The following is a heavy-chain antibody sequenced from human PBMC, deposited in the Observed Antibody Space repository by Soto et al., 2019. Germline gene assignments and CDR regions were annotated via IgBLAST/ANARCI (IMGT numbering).Heavy chain of an antibody. D-gene: IGHD3-10*01. V-gene: IGHV3-48*02. Sequence: GGSLRLSCAASGFTFSSYSMNWVRQAPGKGLEWVSYISSSSSTIYYADSVKGRFTISRDNAKNSLYLQMNSLRDEDTAVYYCARARGSEPYYYYGMDVWGQGTTVTVSS. CDR2: ISSSSSTI. CDR1: GFTFSSYS. J-gene: IGHJ6*02. CDR3: ARARGSEPYYYYGMDV.